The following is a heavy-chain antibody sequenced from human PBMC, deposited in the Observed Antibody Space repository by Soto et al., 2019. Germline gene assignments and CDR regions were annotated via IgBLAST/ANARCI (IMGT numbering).Heavy chain of an antibody. D-gene: IGHD3-22*01. CDR2: ISGSSSTI. V-gene: IGHV3-48*02. Sequence: EVQLVESGGGLVQPGGSLRLSCAASGFTFSSYSRNWVRQDPGKGLEWVSYISGSSSTIYYADSVKGRFTISRDNAKHSLYLQMNSLRDEDTAVYYCARDAVYDSSGYYSHCNHWGQGTLVTVSS. J-gene: IGHJ5*02. CDR1: GFTFSSYS. CDR3: ARDAVYDSSGYYSHCNH.